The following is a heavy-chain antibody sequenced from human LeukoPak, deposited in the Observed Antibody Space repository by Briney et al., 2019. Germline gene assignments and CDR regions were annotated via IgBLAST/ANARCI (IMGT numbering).Heavy chain of an antibody. D-gene: IGHD3-22*01. CDR3: ARAFGYYDSSGYLDY. CDR2: IYYSGST. Sequence: SETLSLTCTVSGGSVSSGSYYWSWIRQPPGKGLEWIGYIYYSGSTNYNPSLKSRVTISVDTSKNQFSLKLGSVTAADTAVYYCARAFGYYDSSGYLDYWGQGTLVTVSS. J-gene: IGHJ4*02. V-gene: IGHV4-61*01. CDR1: GGSVSSGSYY.